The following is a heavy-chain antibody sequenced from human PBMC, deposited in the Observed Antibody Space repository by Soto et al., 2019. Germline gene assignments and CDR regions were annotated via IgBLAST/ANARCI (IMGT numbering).Heavy chain of an antibody. Sequence: GGSLRLSCAASGFTFSSYGMHWVRQAPGKGLEWVAVIWYDGSNKYYADSVKGRFTISRDNSKNTLYLQMNSLRAEDTAVYYCASTPPGGYYYYMDVWGKGTTVTVSS. CDR1: GFTFSSYG. CDR2: IWYDGSNK. J-gene: IGHJ6*03. V-gene: IGHV3-33*01. CDR3: ASTPPGGYYYYMDV. D-gene: IGHD2-15*01.